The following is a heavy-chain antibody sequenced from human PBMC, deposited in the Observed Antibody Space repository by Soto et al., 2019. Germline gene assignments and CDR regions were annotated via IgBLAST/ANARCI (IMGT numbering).Heavy chain of an antibody. V-gene: IGHV3-53*02. Sequence: EVQLVETGGGLIQPGGSLRLSCAASGFTVSSNHMTWVRQAPGKGLEWVSVIYSGGATSHADSVKGRFTISRDNSKNTLLFQMNSLRAEDTAVYYCSRVSPKAYYYGMDVWGQGTTVTVSS. J-gene: IGHJ6*02. CDR3: SRVSPKAYYYGMDV. CDR2: IYSGGAT. CDR1: GFTVSSNH.